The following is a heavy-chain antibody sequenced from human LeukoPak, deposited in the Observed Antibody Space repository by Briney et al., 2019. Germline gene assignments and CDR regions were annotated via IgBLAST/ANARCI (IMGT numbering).Heavy chain of an antibody. CDR1: GYTFTNYA. CDR3: ATTPGGYSYGYDY. D-gene: IGHD5-18*01. V-gene: IGHV1-3*01. J-gene: IGHJ4*02. CDR2: INAGNGNT. Sequence: SVKVSCKPSGYTFTNYAMHWVRQAPGQRLEWMGWINAGNGNTKYSQKFQGRVTIARDTSASTAYMELSSLRSEDTAVYYCATTPGGYSYGYDYWGQGTLVTVSS.